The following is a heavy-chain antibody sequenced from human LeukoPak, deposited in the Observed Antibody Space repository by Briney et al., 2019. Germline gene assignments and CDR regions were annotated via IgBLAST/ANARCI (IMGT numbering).Heavy chain of an antibody. Sequence: GGSLRLSCAASGFTFSSYAMNWVRQAPGKGLEWVSAISGSGGSTYYADSVKGRFTISRDNSKNTLYLQMNSLRAEDTAVYYCAKGNIVVVVAAREYYFDYWGQGTLVTVSS. J-gene: IGHJ4*02. V-gene: IGHV3-23*01. CDR2: ISGSGGST. D-gene: IGHD2-15*01. CDR1: GFTFSSYA. CDR3: AKGNIVVVVAAREYYFDY.